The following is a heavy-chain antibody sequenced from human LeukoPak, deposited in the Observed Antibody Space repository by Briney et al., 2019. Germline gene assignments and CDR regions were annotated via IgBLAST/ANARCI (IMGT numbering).Heavy chain of an antibody. V-gene: IGHV4-61*02. CDR2: IYTSGST. J-gene: IGHJ4*02. CDR3: AHEKINYGSGSYPI. D-gene: IGHD3-10*01. Sequence: SETLSLTCTVSGGSISGDSYHWSWVRQHPGKGLEWIGRIYTSGSTNYNPSLKSRVTMSVDTSKNQFSLKLSSVTAADTAVYYCAHEKINYGSGSYPIWGQGTLVTVSS. CDR1: GGSISGDSYH.